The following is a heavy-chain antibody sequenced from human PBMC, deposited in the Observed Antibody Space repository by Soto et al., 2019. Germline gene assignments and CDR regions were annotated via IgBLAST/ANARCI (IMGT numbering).Heavy chain of an antibody. D-gene: IGHD3-22*01. CDR2: ISYDGSDK. J-gene: IGHJ4*02. CDR3: ARVYYKYYDSSGYYRSPAY. V-gene: IGHV3-30-3*01. CDR1: GFTFSSYA. Sequence: PGGSLRLSCAASGFTFSSYAMHWVRQAPGKGLEWVALISYDGSDKDYADSVKGRFTISRDNSRNTLFLQMNSLRAEDTAVYYSARVYYKYYDSSGYYRSPAYWGQGTLVTVSS.